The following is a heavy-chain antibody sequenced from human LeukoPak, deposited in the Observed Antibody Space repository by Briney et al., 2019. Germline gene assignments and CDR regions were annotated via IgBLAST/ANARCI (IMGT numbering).Heavy chain of an antibody. CDR1: GFSFSRYG. D-gene: IGHD3-22*01. CDR3: ARDDSSGYYYGGLLDY. CDR2: ILSDGSKE. Sequence: QSGGSLRLSCAASGFSFSRYGMHWVRQAPGKGLEWVAVILSDGSKEFYTDSVKGRFTISRDNSKNTLYLQMNSLRAEDTAVYYCARDDSSGYYYGGLLDYWGQGTLVTVSS. J-gene: IGHJ4*02. V-gene: IGHV3-30*19.